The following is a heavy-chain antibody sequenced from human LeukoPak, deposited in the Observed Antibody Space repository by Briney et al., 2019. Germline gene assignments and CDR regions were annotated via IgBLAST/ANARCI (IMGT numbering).Heavy chain of an antibody. Sequence: GGSLRLSCVAAGFTVSSNYMSWVRQAPGKGLEWVSILYSDGSTYYADSVKGRFTISRHNSENTLYLQMDSLRPEDTALYYCELWFRELEVDYWGQGTLVTVSS. D-gene: IGHD3-10*01. V-gene: IGHV3-53*04. CDR1: GFTVSSNY. CDR2: LYSDGST. CDR3: ELWFRELEVDY. J-gene: IGHJ4*02.